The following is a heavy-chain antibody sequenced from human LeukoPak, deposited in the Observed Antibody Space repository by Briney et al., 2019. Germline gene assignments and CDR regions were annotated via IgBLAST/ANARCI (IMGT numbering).Heavy chain of an antibody. CDR3: AVYCTSTSCYTNFDY. D-gene: IGHD2-2*02. Sequence: PGGSLRLSCAASGFTFSSYSMNWFRQAPGKGLEWVSYISSSSSAIYYADSVKGRFTISRDNAKNSLYLQMNSLRAEDTAVYYCAVYCTSTSCYTNFDYWGQGTLVTVSS. CDR2: ISSSSSAI. CDR1: GFTFSSYS. J-gene: IGHJ4*02. V-gene: IGHV3-48*01.